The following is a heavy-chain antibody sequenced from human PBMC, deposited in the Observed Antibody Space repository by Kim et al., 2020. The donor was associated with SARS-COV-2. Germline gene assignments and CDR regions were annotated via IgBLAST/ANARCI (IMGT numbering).Heavy chain of an antibody. CDR1: GFTFSSYS. J-gene: IGHJ4*02. V-gene: IGHV3-21*01. Sequence: GGSLRLSCAASGFTFSSYSMNWVRQAPGKGLEWVSSISSSSSYIYYADSVKGRFTISRDNAKNSLYLQLNSLRAEDTAVYYCARDPVLLWFSHDRYFDYWGQGTLVTVSS. CDR2: ISSSSSYI. CDR3: ARDPVLLWFSHDRYFDY. D-gene: IGHD3-10*01.